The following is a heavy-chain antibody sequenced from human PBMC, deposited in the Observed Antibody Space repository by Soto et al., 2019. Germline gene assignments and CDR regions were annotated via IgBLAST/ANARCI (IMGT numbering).Heavy chain of an antibody. CDR1: GFTFSSYS. CDR3: ARDYRYSGEFDY. CDR2: ISGDSNYI. Sequence: PGGSLRLSCAASGFTFSSYSMNWVRQAPGKGLEWVSSISGDSNYIYYADSLKGRFTISRDNAKNSLFLQMNSLRAEDTAVYYCARDYRYSGEFDYWGQGTLVTVSS. J-gene: IGHJ4*02. V-gene: IGHV3-21*01. D-gene: IGHD2-15*01.